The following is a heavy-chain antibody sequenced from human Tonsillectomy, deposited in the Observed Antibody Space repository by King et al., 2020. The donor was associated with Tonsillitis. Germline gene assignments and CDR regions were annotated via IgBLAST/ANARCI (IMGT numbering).Heavy chain of an antibody. V-gene: IGHV7-4-1*02. Sequence: VQLVESGSELKKPGASVKVSCKASGYTFTSYAVNWVRQAPGQGLEWMGWINTNTGNQTYAQGFTGRFVFSLDTAVSTAYLEISSLKAEDTAVYYCGVREVTAPYYYYYYGLDVWGQGTTVTVSS. CDR1: GYTFTSYA. CDR2: INTNTGNQ. CDR3: GVREVTAPYYYYYYGLDV. J-gene: IGHJ6*02. D-gene: IGHD3-10*01.